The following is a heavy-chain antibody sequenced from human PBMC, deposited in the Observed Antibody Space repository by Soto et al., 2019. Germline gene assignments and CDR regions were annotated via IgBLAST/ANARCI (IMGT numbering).Heavy chain of an antibody. J-gene: IGHJ6*02. V-gene: IGHV3-9*01. CDR1: GFSFEDYA. CDR2: ISWNSGSI. Sequence: SLLLACSASGFSFEDYAMHWVRQAPGKGLEWVSVISWNSGSIGYADSVKGRFTISRDNAKNSLYLQMNSLRVEDTAFYYCAKDMVTGSIAISPGDFYSYAMDVWGQGTKVTVYS. CDR3: AKDMVTGSIAISPGDFYSYAMDV. D-gene: IGHD6-6*01.